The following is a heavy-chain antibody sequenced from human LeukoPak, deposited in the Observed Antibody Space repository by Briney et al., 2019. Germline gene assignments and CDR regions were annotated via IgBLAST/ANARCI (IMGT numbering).Heavy chain of an antibody. CDR1: AFTPRSLY. Sequence: GGSLSLSCAVSAFTPRSLYMSWASQAPGKGLDWVSIISGSGGSTSYADSVKGRFTISRDNSKNTLYLQMNSLRAENTAVYYCAIWSSAPCCYGVQLWHWGQGTLVTVSS. J-gene: IGHJ4*02. V-gene: IGHV3-23*01. CDR2: ISGSGGST. D-gene: IGHD5-18*01. CDR3: AIWSSAPCCYGVQLWH.